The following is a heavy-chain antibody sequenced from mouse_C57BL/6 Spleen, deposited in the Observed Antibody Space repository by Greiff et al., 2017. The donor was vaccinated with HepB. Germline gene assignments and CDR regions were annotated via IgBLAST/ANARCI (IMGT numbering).Heavy chain of an antibody. J-gene: IGHJ3*01. Sequence: VQVQQSGAELVKPGASVKMSCKASGYTFTSYWITWVKQRPGQGLEWIGDIYPGSGSTNYNEKFKSKATLTVDTSSSTAYMQLSSLTSEDSAVYYCARDELGRRFAYWGQGTLVTVSA. CDR2: IYPGSGST. CDR3: ARDELGRRFAY. CDR1: GYTFTSYW. D-gene: IGHD4-1*01. V-gene: IGHV1-55*01.